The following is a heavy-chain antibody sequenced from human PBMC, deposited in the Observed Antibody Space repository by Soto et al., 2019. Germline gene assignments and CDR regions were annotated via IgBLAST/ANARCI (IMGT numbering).Heavy chain of an antibody. CDR3: AKDFRGVIPIIDY. V-gene: IGHV3-30*18. Sequence: GGSLRLSCAASGFTFSSYGMHWVRQAPGKGLEWVAVISYDGSNKYYADSVKGRFTISRDNSKNTLYLQMNSLRAEDTAVYYCAKDFRGVIPIIDYWGQGTLVTVSS. J-gene: IGHJ4*02. CDR1: GFTFSSYG. CDR2: ISYDGSNK. D-gene: IGHD3-10*01.